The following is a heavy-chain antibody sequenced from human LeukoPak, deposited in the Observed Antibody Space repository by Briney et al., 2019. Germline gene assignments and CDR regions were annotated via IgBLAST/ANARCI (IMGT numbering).Heavy chain of an antibody. D-gene: IGHD6-13*01. CDR3: ARSHSGSWYYYFDY. CDR2: IYYSGST. CDR1: GGSISSYY. Sequence: SETPSLTCTVSGGSISSYYWSWIRQPPGKGLEWIGYIYYSGSTNYNPSLKSRVTISVDTSKNQFSLKLSSVTAADTAVYYCARSHSGSWYYYFDYWGQGTLVTVSS. V-gene: IGHV4-59*01. J-gene: IGHJ4*02.